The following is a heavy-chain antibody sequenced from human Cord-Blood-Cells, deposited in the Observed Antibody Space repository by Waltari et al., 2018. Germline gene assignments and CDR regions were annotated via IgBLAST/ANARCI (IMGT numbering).Heavy chain of an antibody. CDR3: ARDIERAELGIGY. CDR1: GYTSTGYY. J-gene: IGHJ4*02. V-gene: IGHV1-2*02. CDR2: INPNSGGT. D-gene: IGHD7-27*01. Sequence: QVQLVQSGAEVKKPGASVQVSCKSSGYTSTGYYRHWVRQATGQGLEWMGWINPNSGGTNYAQKFQGRVTMTRDTSISTAYMELSRLRSDDTAVYYCARDIERAELGIGYWGQGTLVTVSS.